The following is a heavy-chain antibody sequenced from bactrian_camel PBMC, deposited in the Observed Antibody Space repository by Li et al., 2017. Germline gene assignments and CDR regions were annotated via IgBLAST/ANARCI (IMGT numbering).Heavy chain of an antibody. CDR2: MSRATDAT. D-gene: IGHD1*01. J-gene: IGHJ4*01. CDR1: GIGYGGYC. V-gene: IGHV3S1*01. Sequence: HVQLVESGGGSAQPGASLRLSCAVSGIGYGGYCMGWVQQAPGKEREEVARMSRATDATYNADSAKGRFTITYEKNENTLFLVMDKLKPEDTAIYYCAAARSRVRCDPRSALIYWGQGTQVTVS. CDR3: AAARSRVRCDPRSALIY.